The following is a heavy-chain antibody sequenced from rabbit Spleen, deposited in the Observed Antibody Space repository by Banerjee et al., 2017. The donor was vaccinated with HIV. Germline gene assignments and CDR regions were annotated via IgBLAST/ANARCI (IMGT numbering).Heavy chain of an antibody. D-gene: IGHD2-1*01. J-gene: IGHJ4*01. V-gene: IGHV1S45*01. CDR1: GFSFSSSYY. Sequence: QEQLVESGGDLVKPGTSLTLTCTASGFSFSSSYYMCWVRQAPGKGLECIACIYAGGSGSTYYANWAKGRLTISKTSTTVTLQMTSLTAADTATYFCARAGLGDYATALNLWGPGTLVTVS. CDR2: IYAGGSGST. CDR3: ARAGLGDYATALNL.